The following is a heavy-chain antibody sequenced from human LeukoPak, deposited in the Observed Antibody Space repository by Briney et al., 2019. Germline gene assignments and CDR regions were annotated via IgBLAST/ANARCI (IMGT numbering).Heavy chain of an antibody. CDR3: ARGGTEIDY. CDR2: IWNDGNSK. V-gene: IGHV3-30*02. D-gene: IGHD3-10*01. CDR1: GFTFDTYG. Sequence: GGSLRLSCAASGFTFDTYGLHWVRQAPGKGLEWVAFIWNDGNSKDYADSVKGRFTISRDNSKNTLYLQMNSLRGEDTAVYYCARGGTEIDYWGQGTLVTVSS. J-gene: IGHJ4*02.